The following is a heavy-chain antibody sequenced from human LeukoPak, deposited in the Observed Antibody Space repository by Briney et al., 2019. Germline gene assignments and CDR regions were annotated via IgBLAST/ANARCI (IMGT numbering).Heavy chain of an antibody. D-gene: IGHD6-19*01. V-gene: IGHV3-30*04. CDR1: GFTFSSCA. J-gene: IGHJ6*04. CDR3: ATSTLAVAGVRYYYYGMDV. Sequence: GRSLRLSCAASGFTFSSCAMHWVRQAPGKGLEWVAVISYDGSNKYYADSVKGRFTISRDNSKNTLYLQMNSLRAEDTAVYYCATSTLAVAGVRYYYYGMDVWGKGTTVTVSS. CDR2: ISYDGSNK.